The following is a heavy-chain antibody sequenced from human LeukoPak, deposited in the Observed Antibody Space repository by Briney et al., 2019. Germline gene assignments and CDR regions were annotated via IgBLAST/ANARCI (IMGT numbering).Heavy chain of an antibody. CDR1: GFTFSTYA. CDR3: ATELVDNPYWYFDL. Sequence: PAGSLRLTCAASGFTFSTYAMSWVRQAPGKGLEWVSAISGRGVSTSYADSVKGRFTISRDNSKNTLYLQMNRLAAEDTAVYYCATELVDNPYWYFDLWGRGSLVTVSS. V-gene: IGHV3-23*01. CDR2: ISGRGVST. D-gene: IGHD1-14*01. J-gene: IGHJ2*01.